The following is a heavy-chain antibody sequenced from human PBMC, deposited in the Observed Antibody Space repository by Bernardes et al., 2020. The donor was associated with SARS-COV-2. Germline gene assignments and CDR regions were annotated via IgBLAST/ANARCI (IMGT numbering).Heavy chain of an antibody. D-gene: IGHD3-16*01. V-gene: IGHV3-48*02. CDR2: ISSSSSTI. Sequence: GGSLRLSCAASGFTFSSYSMNWVRQAPGKGLEWVSYISSSSSTIYYADSVKGRFTISRDNAKNSLYLQMNSLRDEDTAVYYCARVMTSYVAEDYYYGMDVWGQGTTVTVSS. CDR1: GFTFSSYS. J-gene: IGHJ6*02. CDR3: ARVMTSYVAEDYYYGMDV.